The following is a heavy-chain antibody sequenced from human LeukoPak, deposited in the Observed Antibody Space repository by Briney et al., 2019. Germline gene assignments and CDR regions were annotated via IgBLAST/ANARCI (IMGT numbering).Heavy chain of an antibody. CDR3: AKVASGSYYNWPFDY. V-gene: IGHV3-23*01. D-gene: IGHD1-26*01. J-gene: IGHJ4*02. CDR1: GFTFSSYG. Sequence: GGSLRLSCAASGFTFSSYGMSWVRQAPGKGLEWVSGISSIDGSTYCADSVKGRFTVSRDNSKNTLYLQMNSLRAEDTAVYYCAKVASGSYYNWPFDYWGQGTLVTVSS. CDR2: ISSIDGST.